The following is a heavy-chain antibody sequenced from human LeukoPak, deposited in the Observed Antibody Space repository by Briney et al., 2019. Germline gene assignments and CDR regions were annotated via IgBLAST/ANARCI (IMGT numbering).Heavy chain of an antibody. CDR1: GYTFIAHY. CDR2: INPNSGGT. CDR3: ATEVTGVAWFDP. V-gene: IGHV1-2*02. Sequence: ASVKVSCKTSGYTFIAHYIHWVRQAPGQGLEWMGWINPNSGGTKYAQKFQGRVTMTRDTSINTAYMELTSLMSDDTAMYYCATEVTGVAWFDPWGQGTLVTVSS. D-gene: IGHD2-21*02. J-gene: IGHJ5*02.